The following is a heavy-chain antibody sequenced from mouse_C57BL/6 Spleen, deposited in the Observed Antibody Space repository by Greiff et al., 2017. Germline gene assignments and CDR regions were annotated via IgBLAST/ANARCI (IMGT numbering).Heavy chain of an antibody. D-gene: IGHD2-1*01. V-gene: IGHV5-15*01. CDR3: ARQDYYGNPWFAY. CDR2: ISNLAYSI. Sequence: EVKLVESGGGLVQPGGSLKLYCAASGFTFSDSGMAWVRQAPRKGPEWVAFISNLAYSIYYADTVTGRFTISRENAKNTLYLEMSSLRSEDTAMYYCARQDYYGNPWFAYWGQGTLVTVAA. J-gene: IGHJ3*01. CDR1: GFTFSDSG.